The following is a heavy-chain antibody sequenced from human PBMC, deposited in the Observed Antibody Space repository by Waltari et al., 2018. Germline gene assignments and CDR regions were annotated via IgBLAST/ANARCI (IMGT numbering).Heavy chain of an antibody. J-gene: IGHJ4*02. CDR1: GFTFSSYA. V-gene: IGHV4-4*08. CDR3: ARSGGNFDY. Sequence: VQLVESGGGLVQPGGSLRLSCAASGFTFSSYAMSWVRQAPGKGLEWIGRIYTSGSTNYNPSLKSRVTISVDTSKNQFSLKLSSVTAADTAVYYCARSGGNFDYWGQGTLVTVSS. CDR2: IYTSGST.